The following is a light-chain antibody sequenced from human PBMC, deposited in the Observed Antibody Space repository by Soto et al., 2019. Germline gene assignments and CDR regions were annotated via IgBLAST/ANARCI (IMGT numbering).Light chain of an antibody. CDR1: QSVGSD. CDR2: GSS. Sequence: EIVMTQSPATLSVSPGDRATLSCRASQSVGSDLAWYLQKPGQAPRLLIYGSSTRATGIPARFSGSGSGTEFTLTISSLQSEDFAVYRCQQYNNWPPSCGGGTKVEIK. CDR3: QQYNNWPPS. V-gene: IGKV3-15*01. J-gene: IGKJ4*01.